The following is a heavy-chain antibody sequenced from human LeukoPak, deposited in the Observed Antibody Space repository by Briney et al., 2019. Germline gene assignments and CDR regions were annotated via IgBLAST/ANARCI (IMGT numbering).Heavy chain of an antibody. D-gene: IGHD3-22*01. CDR1: GFSFSTYG. CDR2: IRFDGGKK. J-gene: IGHJ6*03. V-gene: IGHV3-30*02. Sequence: GGSLRLSCAASGFSFSTYGFHWVRQAPGKGLEWVTFIRFDGGKKNYADSVKGRFAISRDNSKNTVYLQMNSLRAEDTAIYYCAKDGDSTGYYSSYYSHMDVWGKGTSVTISS. CDR3: AKDGDSTGYYSSYYSHMDV.